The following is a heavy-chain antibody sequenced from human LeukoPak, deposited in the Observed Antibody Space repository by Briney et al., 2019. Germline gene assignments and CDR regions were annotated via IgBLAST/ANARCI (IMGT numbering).Heavy chain of an antibody. V-gene: IGHV5-51*01. J-gene: IGHJ5*02. CDR3: ARQLCSGGSCYLNWFDP. CDR1: GYSFTSYW. D-gene: IGHD2-15*01. CDR2: IYPGDSDT. Sequence: GESLKISCKGSGYSFTSYWIGWVRQMPGKGLGWMGIIYPGDSDTRYSPSFQGQVTISADKSISTAYLQWSSLKASDTAMYYCARQLCSGGSCYLNWFDPWGQGTLVTVSS.